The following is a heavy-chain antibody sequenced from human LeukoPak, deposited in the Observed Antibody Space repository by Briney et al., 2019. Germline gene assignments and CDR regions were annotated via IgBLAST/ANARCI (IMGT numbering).Heavy chain of an antibody. CDR3: AKDATWHPLHAFDI. V-gene: IGHV3-30*02. J-gene: IGHJ3*02. CDR1: PFTFSSYG. CDR2: IQYDGSNQ. Sequence: GGSLRLSCAASPFTFSSYGMHWVRQAPGKGLEWVAYIQYDGSNQQYADSVKGRFSISRDSSKNILYLQMNSLRAEDTAVYYCAKDATWHPLHAFDIWGQGTMVTVSS.